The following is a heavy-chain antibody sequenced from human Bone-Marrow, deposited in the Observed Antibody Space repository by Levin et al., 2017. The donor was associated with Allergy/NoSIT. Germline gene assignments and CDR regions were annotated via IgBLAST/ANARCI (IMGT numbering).Heavy chain of an antibody. CDR3: TSPLHYDSSGEIFNY. J-gene: IGHJ4*02. Sequence: PGGSLRLSCTTSGFTFGDYPMSWVRQAPGKGLEWVGLIRSRAYGGTTEYAASVIGRFTISRDDSKGIAYLQLNSLKTEDTAVYYCTSPLHYDSSGEIFNYWGQGTLVTVSS. D-gene: IGHD3-22*01. V-gene: IGHV3-49*04. CDR2: IRSRAYGGTT. CDR1: GFTFGDYP.